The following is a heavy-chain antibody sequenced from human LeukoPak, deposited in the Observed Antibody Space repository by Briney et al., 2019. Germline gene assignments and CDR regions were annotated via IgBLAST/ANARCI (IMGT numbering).Heavy chain of an antibody. CDR1: GFTFSSYG. CDR2: ISYDGSNT. Sequence: GGSLRLSCAASGFTFSSYGMHWVRQAPGKGLEWVAVISYDGSNTYYADSVKGRFTISRDNSKNTLYLQMNSLRAEDTAVYYCAKELGSGSYYNGWGQGTLVTVSS. V-gene: IGHV3-30*18. CDR3: AKELGSGSYYNG. J-gene: IGHJ4*02. D-gene: IGHD3-10*01.